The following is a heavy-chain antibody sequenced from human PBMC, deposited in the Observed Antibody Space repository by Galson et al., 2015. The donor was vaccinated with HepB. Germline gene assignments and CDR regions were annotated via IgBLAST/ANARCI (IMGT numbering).Heavy chain of an antibody. V-gene: IGHV4-59*08. CDR1: GGSISSYY. J-gene: IGHJ3*02. CDR2: IYYSGST. D-gene: IGHD3-10*01. Sequence: ATLSLTCTVSGGSISSYYWSWIRQPPGKGLEWIGYIYYSGSTNYNPSLKSRVTISVDTSKNQFSLKLSSVTAADTAVYYCARLMVRGGAFDIWGQGTMVTVSS. CDR3: ARLMVRGGAFDI.